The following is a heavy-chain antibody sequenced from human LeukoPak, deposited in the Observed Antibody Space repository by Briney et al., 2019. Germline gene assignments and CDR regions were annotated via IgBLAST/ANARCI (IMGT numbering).Heavy chain of an antibody. V-gene: IGHV1-2*02. D-gene: IGHD7-27*01. Sequence: ASVKVSCKASGYTFTGYYLHWVRQAPGQGXXXMGWINPNSGGTNYAQKFQGRVTMTRDTSISTAYMELSRLRSDDTAVYYCARLTGDRNWFDPWGQGTLVTVSS. CDR2: INPNSGGT. CDR3: ARLTGDRNWFDP. J-gene: IGHJ5*02. CDR1: GYTFTGYY.